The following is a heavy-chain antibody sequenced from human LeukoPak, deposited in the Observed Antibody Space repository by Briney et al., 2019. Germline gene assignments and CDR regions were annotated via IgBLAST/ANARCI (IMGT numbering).Heavy chain of an antibody. Sequence: PGGSLRLSCAASGFTFSNAWMSWVRQAPGKGLEWVGRTKSKTDGGTTDYAAPVKGRFTISRDGSKNTLYLQMNSLKTEDTAVYYCTTLGLRGSYWGQETLVTVSS. D-gene: IGHD3/OR15-3a*01. CDR1: GFTFSNAW. CDR3: TTLGLRGSY. V-gene: IGHV3-15*01. J-gene: IGHJ4*02. CDR2: TKSKTDGGTT.